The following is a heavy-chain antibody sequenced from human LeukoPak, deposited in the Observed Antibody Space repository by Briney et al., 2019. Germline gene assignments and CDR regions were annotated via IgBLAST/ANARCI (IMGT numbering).Heavy chain of an antibody. D-gene: IGHD3-10*01. V-gene: IGHV4-59*01. CDR3: ARASSGTYYTFDY. Sequence: SETLSLTCTVSGGSISSFYWSWIRQPPGKGLEWIGCVYYSGTTNYNPSLKSRVTISGDTSKNQFSLKLNSVTAADTAVYYCARASSGTYYTFDYWGQGTLVTVSS. CDR2: VYYSGTT. J-gene: IGHJ4*02. CDR1: GGSISSFY.